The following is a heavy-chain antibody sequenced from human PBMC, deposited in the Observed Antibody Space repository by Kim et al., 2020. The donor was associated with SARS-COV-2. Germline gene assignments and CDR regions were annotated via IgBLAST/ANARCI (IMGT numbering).Heavy chain of an antibody. CDR3: ARDLRAAGRGIAAAG. CDR1: GFTFSSYG. D-gene: IGHD6-13*01. V-gene: IGHV3-33*05. Sequence: GGSLRLSCAASGFTFSSYGMHWVRQAPGKGLEWVAVISYDGSNKYYADSVKGRFTISRDNSKNTLYLQMNSLRAEDTAVYYCARDLRAAGRGIAAAGWGQGTLVTVSS. CDR2: ISYDGSNK. J-gene: IGHJ4*02.